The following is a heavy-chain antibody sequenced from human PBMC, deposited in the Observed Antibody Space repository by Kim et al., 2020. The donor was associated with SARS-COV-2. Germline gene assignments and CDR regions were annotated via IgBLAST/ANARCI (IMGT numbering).Heavy chain of an antibody. D-gene: IGHD5-12*01. Sequence: GGSLRLSCAASGFTFSSYGMHWVRQAPGKGLEWVAVISYDGSNKYYADSVKGRFTISRDNSKNTLYLQMNSLRAEDTAVYYCAKDSPRVEMATILDYWG. CDR2: ISYDGSNK. CDR3: AKDSPRVEMATILDY. CDR1: GFTFSSYG. V-gene: IGHV3-30*18. J-gene: IGHJ4*01.